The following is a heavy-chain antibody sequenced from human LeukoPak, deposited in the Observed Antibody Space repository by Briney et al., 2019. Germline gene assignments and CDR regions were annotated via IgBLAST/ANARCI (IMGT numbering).Heavy chain of an antibody. CDR2: VSSSSNYI. CDR1: GFTFSSYT. CDR3: ARDTTYCYDSNGYYYFDY. D-gene: IGHD3-22*01. Sequence: PGGSLRLSCAASGFTFSSYTMNWVRQAPGKGLEWVSSVSSSSNYIYYADSVKGRFTISRDNAKNSLFLQMNSLRAEDTAVYYCARDTTYCYDSNGYYYFDYWGQGTLVTASS. V-gene: IGHV3-21*01. J-gene: IGHJ4*02.